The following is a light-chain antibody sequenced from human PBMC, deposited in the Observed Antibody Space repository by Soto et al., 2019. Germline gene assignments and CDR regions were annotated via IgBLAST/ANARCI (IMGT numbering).Light chain of an antibody. V-gene: IGKV1-12*01. J-gene: IGKJ1*01. CDR2: AAS. CDR1: QGISSW. CDR3: LQLNTYPWT. Sequence: DIQMTQSPSSVSASVGDRVTITCRASQGISSWLAWYQQKPGKAPKLLIYAASSLQRGVPSRFSGRGSGTEFTLTISSLQHEDVATYYCLQLNTYPWTFGQGTKVDIK.